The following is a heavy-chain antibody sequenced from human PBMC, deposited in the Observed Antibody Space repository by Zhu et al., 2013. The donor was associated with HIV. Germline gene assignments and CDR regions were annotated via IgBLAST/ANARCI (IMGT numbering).Heavy chain of an antibody. CDR1: GYSISSGYY. CDR2: VHHSGST. Sequence: QVQLQESGPGLVKPSETLSLTCTVSGYSISSGYYWGWIRLPPGKGLEWVGSVHHSGSTYYNPSLKSRLTISVDTSRNQFSLILTSVTAAETAFYYCARVLMGPPTQYDNGWFDPWGQGTLVTVSS. D-gene: IGHD2-8*01. V-gene: IGHV4-38-2*02. CDR3: ARVLMGPPTQYDNGWFDP. J-gene: IGHJ5*02.